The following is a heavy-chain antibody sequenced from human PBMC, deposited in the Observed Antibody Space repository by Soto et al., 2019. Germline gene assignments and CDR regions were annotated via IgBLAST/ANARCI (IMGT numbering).Heavy chain of an antibody. CDR2: IFHSGNA. D-gene: IGHD3-3*01. J-gene: IGHJ5*01. V-gene: IGHV4-59*03. CDR3: ARAHPPPPPFAS. CDR1: GGSIRNVY. Sequence: PSETLSLTCTVSGGSIRNVYWSWIRQSPGKRLEWIGFIFHSGNAKYNPSLKSRVTISVDTSKNQFSLSLDSVTAADTAVYFCARAHPPPPPFASWGKEPLVTVS.